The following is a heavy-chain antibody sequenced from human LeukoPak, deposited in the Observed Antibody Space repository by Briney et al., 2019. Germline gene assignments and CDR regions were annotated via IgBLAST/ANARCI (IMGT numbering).Heavy chain of an antibody. Sequence: SETLSLTCTVYGGSIGTDHWSWIRQPPGKGLDWIGYAYYNGNTNYNPSLNSRVTISVDTSNNQFSLRLTSVTTADTAVYYCAREHPPNLDVWGQGTTVTVSS. CDR1: GGSIGTDH. V-gene: IGHV4-59*01. CDR2: AYYNGNT. J-gene: IGHJ6*02. CDR3: AREHPPNLDV.